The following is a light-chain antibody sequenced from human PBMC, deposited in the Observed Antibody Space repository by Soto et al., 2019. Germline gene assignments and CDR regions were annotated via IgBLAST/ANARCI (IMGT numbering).Light chain of an antibody. J-gene: IGKJ1*01. V-gene: IGKV1-5*01. CDR2: DAS. CDR1: QSISGW. Sequence: DIQMTHSPSTLSASVGDRVTITCRASQSISGWLAWYQQKPGKAPKLLIYDASSLESGVPLRFSGSGSGTEFTLTISSLQPDDFATYYCQQYNSYSREFGQGTKVEV. CDR3: QQYNSYSRE.